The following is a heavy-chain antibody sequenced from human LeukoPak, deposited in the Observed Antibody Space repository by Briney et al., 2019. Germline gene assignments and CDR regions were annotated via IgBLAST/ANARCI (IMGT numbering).Heavy chain of an antibody. CDR2: ISYDGSNK. CDR1: GFTFSSYG. D-gene: IGHD2-15*01. J-gene: IGHJ4*02. Sequence: GGSLRLSCAASGFTFSSYGMHWVRQAPGKGLEWVAVISYDGSNKYYADSVKGRFTISRDNAKNSLYLQMNSLRAEDTAVYYCARVGGRYCSGGSCYSEGFDYWGQGTLVTVSS. CDR3: ARVGGRYCSGGSCYSEGFDY. V-gene: IGHV3-30*03.